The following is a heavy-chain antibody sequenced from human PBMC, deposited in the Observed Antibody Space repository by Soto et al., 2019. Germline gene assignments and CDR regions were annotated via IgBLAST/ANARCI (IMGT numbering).Heavy chain of an antibody. Sequence: QMQLVQSGPEVKKPGTSVKVSCKASGFTFTSSAVQWVRQARGQRLEWIGWIVVGSGNTNYAQKFQERVTITRDMXXSXAXXELSSLRSEDTAVYYCAAESVGGTTFRHYQYGMDVWGQGTTVTVSS. CDR1: GFTFTSSA. D-gene: IGHD1-1*01. CDR3: AAESVGGTTFRHYQYGMDV. V-gene: IGHV1-58*01. CDR2: IVVGSGNT. J-gene: IGHJ6*02.